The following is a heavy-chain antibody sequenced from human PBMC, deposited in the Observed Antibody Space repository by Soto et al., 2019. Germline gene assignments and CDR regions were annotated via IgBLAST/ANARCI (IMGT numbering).Heavy chain of an antibody. D-gene: IGHD6-13*01. CDR3: VRDRFQLVACLDA. CDR2: IWPDGTNK. V-gene: IGHV3-33*08. J-gene: IGHJ5*01. CDR1: GYSFGNHG. Sequence: GESLKISCEGSGYSFGNHGMGWVRQVPGKGLEWVGVIWPDGTNKYYGESVKGRVTISSDKSKNTVFLQLSSLRAADTAVYYCVRDRFQLVACLDAWGQGTMVTVYS.